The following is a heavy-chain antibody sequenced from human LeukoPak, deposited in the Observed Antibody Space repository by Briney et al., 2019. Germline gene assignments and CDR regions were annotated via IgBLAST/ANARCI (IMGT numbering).Heavy chain of an antibody. Sequence: GGSLRLSCAASGFTFSSYAMHWVRQAPGKGLEWVAVISYDGSNKYYADSVKGRFTISRDNSKNTLHLQMKRLRAEDTAVYYCARVRPEFDPWGQGTLVTVSS. CDR1: GFTFSSYA. V-gene: IGHV3-30-3*01. CDR2: ISYDGSNK. J-gene: IGHJ5*02. CDR3: ARVRPEFDP.